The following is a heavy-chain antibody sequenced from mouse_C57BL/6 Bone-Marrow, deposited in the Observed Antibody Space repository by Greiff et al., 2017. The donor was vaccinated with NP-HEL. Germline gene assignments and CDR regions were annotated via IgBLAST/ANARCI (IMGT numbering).Heavy chain of an antibody. J-gene: IGHJ3*01. Sequence: VQLQQSGAELARPGASVKLSCKASGYTFTSYGISWVKQRTGQGLEWIGEIYPRSGNTYYNEKFKGKATLTADKSSSTAYMELRSLTSEDAAVYFCARGYGSSPAWFAYWGQGTLVTVSA. V-gene: IGHV1-81*01. CDR3: ARGYGSSPAWFAY. CDR2: IYPRSGNT. CDR1: GYTFTSYG. D-gene: IGHD1-1*01.